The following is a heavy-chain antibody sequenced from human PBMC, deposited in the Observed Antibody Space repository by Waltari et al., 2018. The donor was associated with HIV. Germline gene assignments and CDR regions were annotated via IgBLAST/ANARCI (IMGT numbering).Heavy chain of an antibody. D-gene: IGHD3-10*01. CDR3: ATTHGSGDFDNDFDY. Sequence: EVRLVESGGGWVQPGGSLTLTCETSGFPFSFYWLSWVRQAPGKGLGWGAKVSQAGTERHYVDAVRGRFTISRDNGKRSSFLQMNSLSVEDTAVYYCATTHGSGDFDNDFDYWGQGTLV. CDR2: VSQAGTER. CDR1: GFPFSFYW. J-gene: IGHJ4*02. V-gene: IGHV3-7*01.